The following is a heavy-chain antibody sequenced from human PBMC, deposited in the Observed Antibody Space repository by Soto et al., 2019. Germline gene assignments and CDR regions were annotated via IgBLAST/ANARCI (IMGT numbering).Heavy chain of an antibody. D-gene: IGHD3-3*01. V-gene: IGHV1-69*12. CDR1: GGTFSSYA. CDR2: IIPIFGTA. CDR3: ARCFGADYYYYGMDV. Sequence: QVQLVQSGAEVKKPGSSVKVSCKASGGTFSSYAISWVRQAPGQGLEWMGGIIPIFGTANYAQKFQGRVTIXXDXSXXTAYMELSSLRSEDTAVYYCARCFGADYYYYGMDVWGQGTTVTVSS. J-gene: IGHJ6*02.